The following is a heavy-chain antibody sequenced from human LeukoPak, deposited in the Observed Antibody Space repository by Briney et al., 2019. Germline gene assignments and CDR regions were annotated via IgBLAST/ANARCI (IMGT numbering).Heavy chain of an antibody. CDR1: GFTFSSYA. D-gene: IGHD3-10*01. CDR3: AKYLALLWFGELRNENWFDP. J-gene: IGHJ5*02. Sequence: GGSLRLSCVASGFTFSSYAMTWVRQAPGKGLEWVSAISGTGGYTYYTDSVKGRFTISRDNSKNTLYLQMNSLRAEDTAVYYCAKYLALLWFGELRNENWFDPWGQGTLVTVSS. CDR2: ISGTGGYT. V-gene: IGHV3-23*01.